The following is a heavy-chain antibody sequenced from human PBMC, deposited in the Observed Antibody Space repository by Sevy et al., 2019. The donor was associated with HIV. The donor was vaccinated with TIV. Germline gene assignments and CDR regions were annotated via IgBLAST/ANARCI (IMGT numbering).Heavy chain of an antibody. J-gene: IGHJ6*02. CDR2: ISSSSTI. CDR3: ARDSDYSILYYYYGMDV. V-gene: IGHV3-48*02. CDR1: GFTFSSYS. Sequence: GGSLRLSCAASGFTFSSYSMNWVRQAPGKGLEWVSYISSSSTIYYADSVKGRFTISRDNAKNSLYLQMNSLRDEDTAVYYCARDSDYSILYYYYGMDVWGQGTTVTVSS. D-gene: IGHD4-4*01.